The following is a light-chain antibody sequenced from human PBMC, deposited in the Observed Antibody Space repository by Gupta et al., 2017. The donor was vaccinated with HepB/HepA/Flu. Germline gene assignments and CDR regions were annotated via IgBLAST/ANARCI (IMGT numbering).Light chain of an antibody. CDR1: QSIRGW. CDR3: QQEVNYPIT. J-gene: IGKJ4*01. Sequence: DTQMTQSPATLSASVGDRVTVTCRASQSIRGWLAWYQQKPGKAPKLLIHKASSLESGVPSRFSGSGSGTEFTLTISSLQPDDFAIYFCQQEVNYPITFGGGTKVEI. V-gene: IGKV1-5*03. CDR2: KAS.